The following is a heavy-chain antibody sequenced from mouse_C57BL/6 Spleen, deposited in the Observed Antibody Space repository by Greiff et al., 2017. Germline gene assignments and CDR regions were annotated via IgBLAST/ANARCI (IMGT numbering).Heavy chain of an antibody. CDR3: TRDGYSNYVFAY. CDR2: ISSGGNYI. Sequence: DVMLVESGEGLVKPGGSLKLSCAASGFTFSSYAMSWVRQTPEKRLEWVAYISSGGNYIYYADTVNGRFTISRDNARNTLYLQMSSLKSEDTAMYYCTRDGYSNYVFAYWGQGTLVTVSA. D-gene: IGHD2-5*01. CDR1: GFTFSSYA. J-gene: IGHJ3*01. V-gene: IGHV5-9-1*02.